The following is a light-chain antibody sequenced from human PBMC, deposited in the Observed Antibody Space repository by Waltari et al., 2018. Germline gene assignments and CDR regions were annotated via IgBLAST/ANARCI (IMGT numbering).Light chain of an antibody. Sequence: SYALTPPPSASVAPGQTASLTCGGNNIGSKRVHWYQQQPGQAPVLVVYDDSDRPSGLPERISVSNSGDTATLTSSRVEVGDEADYYCQVWDSTNDHVVFGGGTKLTVL. J-gene: IGLJ3*02. V-gene: IGLV3-21*02. CDR2: DDS. CDR1: NIGSKR. CDR3: QVWDSTNDHVV.